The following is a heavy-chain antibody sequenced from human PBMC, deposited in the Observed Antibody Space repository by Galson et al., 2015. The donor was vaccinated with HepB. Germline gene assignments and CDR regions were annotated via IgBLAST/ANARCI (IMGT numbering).Heavy chain of an antibody. CDR1: GFTFSSYA. CDR3: AKSRTAGFGGNYYYYGMDV. D-gene: IGHD3-10*01. Sequence: SLRLSCAASGFTFSSYAMSWVRQAPGKGLEWVSGIGGSGGSTHYADSVKGRFTISRDSSKNTLYLQMNSLRAEDTAVYYCAKSRTAGFGGNYYYYGMDVWGQGTTVTVSS. J-gene: IGHJ6*02. CDR2: IGGSGGST. V-gene: IGHV3-23*01.